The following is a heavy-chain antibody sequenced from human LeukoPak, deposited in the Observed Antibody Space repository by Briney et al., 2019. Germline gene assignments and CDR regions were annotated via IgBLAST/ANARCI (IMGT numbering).Heavy chain of an antibody. V-gene: IGHV1-69*13. J-gene: IGHJ5*02. CDR1: GGTFSSYA. CDR3: ATLSGDILTGYYPYWWFDP. CDR2: IIPIFGTA. Sequence: ASVKVSCKASGGTFSSYAISGVRQAPGQGLEWMGGIIPIFGTANYAQKFQGRVTITADESTSTAYMELSSLRSEDTAVYYCATLSGDILTGYYPYWWFDPWGQGTLVTVSS. D-gene: IGHD3-9*01.